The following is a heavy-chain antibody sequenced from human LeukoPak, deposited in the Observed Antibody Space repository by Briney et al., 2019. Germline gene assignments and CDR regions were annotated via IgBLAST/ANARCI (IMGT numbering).Heavy chain of an antibody. J-gene: IGHJ4*02. V-gene: IGHV3-30*04. Sequence: GGSLTLSCAASGFTFSSYAMHWVRQAPGKGLEWVAVISSDGRKKYYADSVKGRFTISTDNSKNTLYLQMNSLRAEDTAVYYCARDPESSRTIFRVVIMKTGSYWGQGTLVTVSS. CDR1: GFTFSSYA. CDR2: ISSDGRKK. D-gene: IGHD3-3*01. CDR3: ARDPESSRTIFRVVIMKTGSY.